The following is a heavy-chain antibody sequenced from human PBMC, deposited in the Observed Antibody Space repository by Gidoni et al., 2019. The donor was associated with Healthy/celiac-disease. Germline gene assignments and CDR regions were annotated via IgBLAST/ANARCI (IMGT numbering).Heavy chain of an antibody. Sequence: QVQLVQSGAEVKKPGASVKVSCKASGYTFTSYGISWVRQAPGQGLEWMGWISAYKGNTNYAQKLQGRVTMTTDTSTSTAYMELRSLRSDDTAVYYCARVNAYYDFWSGYSDFDYWGQGTLVTVSS. CDR1: GYTFTSYG. CDR2: ISAYKGNT. J-gene: IGHJ4*02. V-gene: IGHV1-18*01. CDR3: ARVNAYYDFWSGYSDFDY. D-gene: IGHD3-3*01.